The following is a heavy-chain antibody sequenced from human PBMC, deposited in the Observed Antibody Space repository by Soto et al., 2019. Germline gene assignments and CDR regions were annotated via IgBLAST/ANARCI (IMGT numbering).Heavy chain of an antibody. J-gene: IGHJ6*02. CDR1: GFTFSSYS. V-gene: IGHV3-21*01. CDR2: ISSSSSYI. D-gene: IGHD5-12*01. CDR3: ASMVATHTGYYYYVMDV. Sequence: PGGSLRLSCAASGFTFSSYSMNWVRQAPGKGLEWVSSISSSSSYIYYADSVKGRFTISRDNAKNSLYLQMNSLRAEDTAVYYCASMVATHTGYYYYVMDVWGQGTTVTVSS.